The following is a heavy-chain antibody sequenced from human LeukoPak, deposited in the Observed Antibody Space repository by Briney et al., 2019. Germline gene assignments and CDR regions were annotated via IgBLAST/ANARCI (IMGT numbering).Heavy chain of an antibody. J-gene: IGHJ4*02. CDR3: ARDLGVVGATSDY. D-gene: IGHD1-26*01. CDR1: GFTFSSYS. Sequence: GGSLRLSCAASGFTFSSYSMNWVRQAPGKGLEWVSSISSSSSYIYYADSVKGRFTISRDNAKDSLYLQMNSLRAEDTAVYYCARDLGVVGATSDYWGQGTLVTVSS. V-gene: IGHV3-21*01. CDR2: ISSSSSYI.